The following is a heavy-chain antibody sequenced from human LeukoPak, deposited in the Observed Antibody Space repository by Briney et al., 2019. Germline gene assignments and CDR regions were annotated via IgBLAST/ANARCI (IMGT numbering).Heavy chain of an antibody. Sequence: SETLSLTCTVSGGSVSSGSYYWSWIRQPPGKGLEWIGYIYYSGSTNYNPSLKSRVTISVDTSKNQFSLKLSSVTAADTAVYYCARDQPPPYSSGWYENYYYYGMDVWGQGTTVTVSS. V-gene: IGHV4-61*01. CDR2: IYYSGST. CDR1: GGSVSSGSYY. D-gene: IGHD6-19*01. J-gene: IGHJ6*02. CDR3: ARDQPPPYSSGWYENYYYYGMDV.